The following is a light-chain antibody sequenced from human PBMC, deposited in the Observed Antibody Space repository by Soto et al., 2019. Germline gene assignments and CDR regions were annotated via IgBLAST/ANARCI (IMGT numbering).Light chain of an antibody. J-gene: IGLJ1*01. Sequence: QSALTQPASVSGSLGQSITISCTRPSSDVWSFNFVSWYQQHPDKAPQVLIYEVTKRPPGVSNRFSGSKSGNTASLTISGLQADDEADYYCCSDAGSSSYVFGTGIKVTVL. CDR3: CSDAGSSSYV. CDR2: EVT. CDR1: SSDVWSFNF. V-gene: IGLV2-23*02.